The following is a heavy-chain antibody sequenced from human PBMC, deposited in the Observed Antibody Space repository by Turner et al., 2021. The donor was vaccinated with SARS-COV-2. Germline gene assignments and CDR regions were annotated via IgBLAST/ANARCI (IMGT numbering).Heavy chain of an antibody. CDR1: GYSLTELS. V-gene: IGHV1-24*01. CDR3: ATGVAVAGTPSEYYYYYGMDV. Sequence: QVQQVQSGAEVKKPGASVKVSCKVSGYSLTELSMHWVRQAPGKGLEWMGGFDPEDGETIYAQKFQGRVTMTEDTSTDTAYMELSSLRSEDTAVYYCATGVAVAGTPSEYYYYYGMDVWGQGTTVTVSS. CDR2: FDPEDGET. D-gene: IGHD6-19*01. J-gene: IGHJ6*02.